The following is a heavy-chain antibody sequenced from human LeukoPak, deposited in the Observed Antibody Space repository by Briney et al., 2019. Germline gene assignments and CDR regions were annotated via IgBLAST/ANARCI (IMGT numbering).Heavy chain of an antibody. CDR2: ISAYNGNT. CDR3: ARGIPGYSSGWYLTDY. CDR1: GYTFTSYG. D-gene: IGHD6-19*01. Sequence: ASVKVSCKASGYTFTSYGISWVRQAPGQGLEWMGWISAYNGNTNYAQKLQGRVTITTDTSTSTAYMELRSLRSDDTAVYYCARGIPGYSSGWYLTDYWGQGTLVTVSS. J-gene: IGHJ4*02. V-gene: IGHV1-18*01.